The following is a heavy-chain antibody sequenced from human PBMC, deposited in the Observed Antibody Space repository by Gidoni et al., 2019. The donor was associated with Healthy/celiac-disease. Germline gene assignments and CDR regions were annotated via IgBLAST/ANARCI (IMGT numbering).Heavy chain of an antibody. V-gene: IGHV3-43*01. D-gene: IGHD1-26*01. CDR1: GFTFDYYT. CDR3: AKDIGWEGGDIFDY. Sequence: EVQLVESGGVVVQPGGSLRLSCAASGFTFDYYTMHWVRQAPGKGLEWVSLISWDGGSTYYADSVKGRFTISRDNSKNSLYLQMNSLRTEDTALYYCAKDIGWEGGDIFDYWGQGTLVTVSS. CDR2: ISWDGGST. J-gene: IGHJ4*02.